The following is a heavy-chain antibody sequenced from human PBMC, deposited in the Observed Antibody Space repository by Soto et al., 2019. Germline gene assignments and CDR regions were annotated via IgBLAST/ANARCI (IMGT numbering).Heavy chain of an antibody. CDR2: ISGSGGNT. CDR1: GFTFSSSA. Sequence: EVQLLESGGGLVQPGGSLRLSCAASGFTFSSSAMSWVRQAPGKGLEWVSAISGSGGNTYYADSVKGRFTISRDISKSTLYLQVNSLRAADTAVYYCAKSRSGISRGYYCGLGTLVNVSS. CDR3: AKSRSGISRGYY. J-gene: IGHJ4*02. D-gene: IGHD3-10*01. V-gene: IGHV3-23*01.